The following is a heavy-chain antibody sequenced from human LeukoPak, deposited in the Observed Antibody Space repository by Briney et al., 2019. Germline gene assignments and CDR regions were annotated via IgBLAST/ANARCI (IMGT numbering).Heavy chain of an antibody. CDR2: IYYSGST. CDR3: ARAWGDYGSGSYYSLTFDY. Sequence: SETLSLTCTVSGGSISSCYWSWIRQPPGKGLEWIGYIYYSGSTNYNPSLKSRVTISVDRSKNQFSLKLSSVTAADTAVYYCARAWGDYGSGSYYSLTFDYWGQGTLVTVSS. J-gene: IGHJ4*02. CDR1: GGSISSCY. V-gene: IGHV4-59*12. D-gene: IGHD3-10*01.